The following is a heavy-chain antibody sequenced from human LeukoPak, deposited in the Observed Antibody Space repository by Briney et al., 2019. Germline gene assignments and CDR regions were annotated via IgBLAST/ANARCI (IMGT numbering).Heavy chain of an antibody. J-gene: IGHJ4*02. Sequence: SETLSLTCTVSGGSISSGGYYWSWIRQHQGKGLEWIGYIYYSGSTYYNPSLKSRVTISVDTSKNQFSLKLSSVTAADTAVYYCARGVSSIAARRAGYFDYWGQGTLVTVSS. CDR3: ARGVSSIAARRAGYFDY. CDR1: GGSISSGGYY. V-gene: IGHV4-31*03. D-gene: IGHD6-6*01. CDR2: IYYSGST.